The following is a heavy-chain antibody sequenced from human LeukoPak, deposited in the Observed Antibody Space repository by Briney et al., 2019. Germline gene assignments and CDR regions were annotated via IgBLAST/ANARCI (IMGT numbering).Heavy chain of an antibody. V-gene: IGHV3-7*03. CDR1: GFTFSSYG. CDR3: ARDVRYYYDSSGFDY. J-gene: IGHJ4*02. Sequence: GGSLRLSCVASGFTFSSYGMHWVGQAPGKGLEWVANINQDGSEKYSVDSVKGRFTFSRDNAKNSLYLQMNSLRAEDTAVYYCARDVRYYYDSSGFDYWGQGTLVTVSS. CDR2: INQDGSEK. D-gene: IGHD3-22*01.